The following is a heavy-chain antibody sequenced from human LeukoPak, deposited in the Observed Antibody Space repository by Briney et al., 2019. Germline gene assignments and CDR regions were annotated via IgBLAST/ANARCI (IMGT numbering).Heavy chain of an antibody. CDR1: GFTVSSNY. V-gene: IGHV3-66*01. J-gene: IGHJ4*02. Sequence: GGSLRLSYAASGFTVSSNYMSWVRQAPGKGLEWVSVIYSGGSTYYADSVKGRFTISRDNSKNTLYLQMNSLRAEDTAVYYCARDLRGIFDYWGQGTLVTVSS. CDR3: ARDLRGIFDY. CDR2: IYSGGST.